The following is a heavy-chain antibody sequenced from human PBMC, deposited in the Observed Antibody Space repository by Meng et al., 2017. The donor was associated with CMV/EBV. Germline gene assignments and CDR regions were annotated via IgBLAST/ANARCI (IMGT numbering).Heavy chain of an antibody. CDR1: GYSISSGYY. V-gene: IGHV4-38-2*02. D-gene: IGHD6-13*01. CDR2: IYYSGST. CDR3: ARVLSLVAAAGPYYFDY. J-gene: IGHJ4*02. Sequence: GSLRLSCTVSGYSISSGYYWGWIRQPPGKGLEWIGSIYYSGSTYYNPSLKSRVTISVDTSKNQFSLKLSSVTAADTAVYYCARVLSLVAAAGPYYFDYWGQGTLVTVSS.